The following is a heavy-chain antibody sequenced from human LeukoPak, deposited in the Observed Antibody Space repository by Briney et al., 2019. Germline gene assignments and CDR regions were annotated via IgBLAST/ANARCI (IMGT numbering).Heavy chain of an antibody. CDR1: GGSFSGYY. Sequence: TSETLSLTCAVYGGSFSGYYWSWIRQPPGKGLEWIGEINHSGSTNYNPSLKSRVNISVDTSKNQFSLKLSSVTAADTAVYYCARARVVPAAIPLFDYWGQGTLVTVSS. CDR3: ARARVVPAAIPLFDY. D-gene: IGHD2-2*02. CDR2: INHSGST. V-gene: IGHV4-34*01. J-gene: IGHJ4*02.